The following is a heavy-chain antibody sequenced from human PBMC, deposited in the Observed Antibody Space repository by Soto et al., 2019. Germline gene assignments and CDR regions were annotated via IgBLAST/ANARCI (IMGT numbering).Heavy chain of an antibody. CDR3: ASLLRGYSGTGDY. CDR2: IIPIFGTA. D-gene: IGHD5-12*01. CDR1: GGTFSSYA. J-gene: IGHJ4*02. V-gene: IGHV1-69*12. Sequence: QVQLVQSGAEVKKPGSSVKVSCKASGGTFSSYAISWVRQAPGQGLEWMGGIIPIFGTAKYAQKFQGRVTITEDESTSTAYMELSSLRSEDTAVYYRASLLRGYSGTGDYWGQGTLVTVSS.